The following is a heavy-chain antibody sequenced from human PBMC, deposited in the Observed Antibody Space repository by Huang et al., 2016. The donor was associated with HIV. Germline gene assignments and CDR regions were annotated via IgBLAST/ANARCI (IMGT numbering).Heavy chain of an antibody. CDR2: IDHSGST. D-gene: IGHD6-6*01. V-gene: IGHV4-34*01. J-gene: IGHJ4*02. Sequence: QVQLQQWGAGLLKPSETLSLTCAVYGGSFTGYYWSWFRQPPGQGLEWIGEIDHSGSTNYNPSLKSRVIMSVDTSKNQCSLKLISVTAADTAMYYWASGPHSARTLDFWGQGTLVTVSS. CDR1: GGSFTGYY. CDR3: ASGPHSARTLDF.